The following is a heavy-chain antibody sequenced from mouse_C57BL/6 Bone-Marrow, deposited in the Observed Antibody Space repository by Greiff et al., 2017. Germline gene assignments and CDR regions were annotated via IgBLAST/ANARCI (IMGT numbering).Heavy chain of an antibody. Sequence: VQLQQSGPVLVKPGASVKMSCKASGYTFTDYYMNWVKQSHGKSLEWIGVINPYNGGTSYNQKFKGKATLTVDKSSSTAYMELNSLTSEDSAVYYCARDGYGYAWFAYWGQGTLVTVSA. CDR1: GYTFTDYY. D-gene: IGHD2-2*01. J-gene: IGHJ3*01. CDR2: INPYNGGT. V-gene: IGHV1-19*01. CDR3: ARDGYGYAWFAY.